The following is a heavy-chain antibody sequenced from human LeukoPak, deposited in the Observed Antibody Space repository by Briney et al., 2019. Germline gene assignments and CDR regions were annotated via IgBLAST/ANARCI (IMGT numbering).Heavy chain of an antibody. V-gene: IGHV3-30*18. Sequence: PGGSLRLSCAASGFAFISYGMHWVRQAPGKGLEWVALISYDGNNKYYADSVKGRFTISRDNSKNTLYLQMNSLRAEDTAVYYCAKELDKSADAFYMCGQGTTFTVSS. CDR3: AKELDKSADAFYM. CDR1: GFAFISYG. J-gene: IGHJ3*02. CDR2: ISYDGNNK.